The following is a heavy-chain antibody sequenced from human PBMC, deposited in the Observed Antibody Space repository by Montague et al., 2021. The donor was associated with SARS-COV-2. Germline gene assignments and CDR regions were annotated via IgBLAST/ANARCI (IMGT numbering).Heavy chain of an antibody. J-gene: IGHJ6*02. CDR3: ARDDIVLQGVTKGMDV. V-gene: IGHV4-39*07. Sequence: SETLSLTCTVSGGSISSSNYYWIWIRQPPGKVLEWIGNMYYSGSTYYNPTLKSRVTISIDTSKNQFSLKLSSVTAADTAVYYCARDDIVLQGVTKGMDVWGQGTTVTVSS. CDR2: MYYSGST. CDR1: GGSISSSNYY. D-gene: IGHD3-10*01.